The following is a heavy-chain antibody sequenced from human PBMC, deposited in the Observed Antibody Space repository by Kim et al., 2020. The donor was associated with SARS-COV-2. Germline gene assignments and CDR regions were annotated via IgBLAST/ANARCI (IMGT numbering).Heavy chain of an antibody. D-gene: IGHD3-10*01. CDR2: ISYDGSNK. CDR1: GFTFSSYG. CDR3: ARDRPPSVRGVTYYYYYGMDV. V-gene: IGHV3-33*05. Sequence: GGSLRLSCAASGFTFSSYGMHWVRQAPGKGLEWVAVISYDGSNKYYADSVKGRFTISRDNSKNTLYLQMNSLRAEDTAVYYCARDRPPSVRGVTYYYYYGMDVWGQGTTVTVSS. J-gene: IGHJ6*02.